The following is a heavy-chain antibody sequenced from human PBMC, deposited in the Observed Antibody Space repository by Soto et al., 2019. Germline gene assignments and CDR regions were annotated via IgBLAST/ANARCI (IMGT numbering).Heavy chain of an antibody. CDR1: GGTFSSYT. D-gene: IGHD5-12*01. CDR2: IIPILGIA. J-gene: IGHJ6*02. V-gene: IGHV1-69*02. CDR3: ASLRSGGYVYYFGMDV. Sequence: ASVKVSCKASGGTFSSYTISWVRQAPGQGLEWMGRIIPILGIANYAQKFQGRVTITADTSTSTAYMELSSLRSEDTAVYYCASLRSGGYVYYFGMDVWGQGSRVTVSS.